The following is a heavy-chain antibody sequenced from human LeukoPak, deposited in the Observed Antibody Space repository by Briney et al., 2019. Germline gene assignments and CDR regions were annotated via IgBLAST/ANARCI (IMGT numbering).Heavy chain of an antibody. CDR3: ARGKYYDSSGYYGVYYFDY. CDR2: IYYSGST. J-gene: IGHJ4*02. Sequence: PETLSLTCTVSGGSISSYYWSWIRQPPGKGLEWIGYIYYSGSTNYNPSLKSRVTISVDTSKNQFSLKLSSVTAADTAVYYCARGKYYDSSGYYGVYYFDYWGQGTLVTVSS. V-gene: IGHV4-59*01. D-gene: IGHD3-22*01. CDR1: GGSISSYY.